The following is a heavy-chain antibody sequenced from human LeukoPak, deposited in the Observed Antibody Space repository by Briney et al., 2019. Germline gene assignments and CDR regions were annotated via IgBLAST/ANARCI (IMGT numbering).Heavy chain of an antibody. CDR1: GFTFPNYG. CDR2: IKQDGSET. CDR3: ARERFVWCDTDCYYLDK. J-gene: IGHJ4*02. D-gene: IGHD2-21*02. Sequence: GGSLRLSCAASGFTFPNYGMSWVRQAPGKGLEWVANIKQDGSETSYVDSVKGRFTISRDNAKNSLHLQMSSLRVEDTAVYYCARERFVWCDTDCYYLDKWGPGTLVTVSS. V-gene: IGHV3-7*01.